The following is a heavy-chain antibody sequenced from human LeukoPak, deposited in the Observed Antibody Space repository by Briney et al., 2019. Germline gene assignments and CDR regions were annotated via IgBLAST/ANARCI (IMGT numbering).Heavy chain of an antibody. D-gene: IGHD6-13*01. CDR2: IRIGGGGT. Sequence: GGSLRLSCAAYGFDLTTYAMTWLRQAPAKGLEWVSSIRIGGGGTYYADSVKGRFTISRDNSENTLHLQMNNLRVEDTARYFCARCMVLSQGWCNWFDPWGQGTLVTVSS. CDR3: ARCMVLSQGWCNWFDP. CDR1: GFDLTTYA. V-gene: IGHV3-23*01. J-gene: IGHJ5*02.